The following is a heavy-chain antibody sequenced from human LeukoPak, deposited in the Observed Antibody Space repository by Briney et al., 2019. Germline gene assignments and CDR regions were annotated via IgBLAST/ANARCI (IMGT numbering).Heavy chain of an antibody. J-gene: IGHJ4*02. Sequence: PSETLSLTCTVSGGSISSSSYYWGWIRQPPGKGLEWIGSIYYSGSTYYNPSLKSRVTISVDTSKNQFSLKLSSVTAADTAVYYCARHPYGGNSGGNYFDYWGQGTLVTVSS. V-gene: IGHV4-39*01. CDR1: GGSISSSSYY. CDR2: IYYSGST. D-gene: IGHD4-23*01. CDR3: ARHPYGGNSGGNYFDY.